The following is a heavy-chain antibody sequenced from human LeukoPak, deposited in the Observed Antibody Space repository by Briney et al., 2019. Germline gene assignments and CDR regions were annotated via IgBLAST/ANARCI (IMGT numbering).Heavy chain of an antibody. CDR1: GGSISSYY. Sequence: PSETLSLPCTVSGGSISSYYWSWIRQPPGKGLEWIGYIYYSGSTNYNPSLKSRITISVDTSKNQFSLKLSSVTAADTAVYYCATHADYYYDSSGYEYYFDYWGQGTLVTVSS. J-gene: IGHJ4*02. V-gene: IGHV4-59*01. CDR2: IYYSGST. CDR3: ATHADYYYDSSGYEYYFDY. D-gene: IGHD3-22*01.